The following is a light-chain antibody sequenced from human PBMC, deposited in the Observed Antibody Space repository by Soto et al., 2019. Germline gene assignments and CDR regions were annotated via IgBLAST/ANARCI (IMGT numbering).Light chain of an antibody. V-gene: IGLV1-47*02. CDR2: SYN. CDR1: SSNIGSNY. CDR3: AAWYDSMSGFV. J-gene: IGLJ1*01. Sequence: QSVLTQPPSASGTPGQRVTISCSGSSSNIGSNYIYWYQQLPGTAPKLLIYSYNQRPSGVPDRFSDSTSGTSASLAISGLRSEDEADYYCAAWYDSMSGFVFGTGTKLTVL.